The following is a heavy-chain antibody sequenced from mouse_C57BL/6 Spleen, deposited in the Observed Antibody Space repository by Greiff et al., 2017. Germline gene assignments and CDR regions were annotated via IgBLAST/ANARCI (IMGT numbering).Heavy chain of an antibody. Sequence: EVKVVESEGGLVQPGSSMKLSCTASGFTFSDYYMAWVRQVPEKGLEWVANINYDGSSTYYLDSLKSRFIISRDNAKNILYLQMSSLKSEDTATYYCAREGIAGTKAMDYWGQGTSVTVSS. V-gene: IGHV5-16*01. CDR1: GFTFSDYY. J-gene: IGHJ4*01. CDR2: INYDGSST. CDR3: AREGIAGTKAMDY. D-gene: IGHD4-1*01.